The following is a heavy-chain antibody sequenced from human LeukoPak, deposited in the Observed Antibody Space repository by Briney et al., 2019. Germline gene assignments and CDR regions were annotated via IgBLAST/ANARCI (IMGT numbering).Heavy chain of an antibody. J-gene: IGHJ3*02. Sequence: AGGSLRLSCAASGFTFSDYYMNWIRQAPGKGLGWVSDISSSSSYTKYADSVKGRFTISRDNAKNSLYLQMNSLRAEDTAVYYCARMHRDTNYAFDIWGQGTMVTVSS. CDR3: ARMHRDTNYAFDI. CDR1: GFTFSDYY. V-gene: IGHV3-11*03. D-gene: IGHD5-18*01. CDR2: ISSSSSYT.